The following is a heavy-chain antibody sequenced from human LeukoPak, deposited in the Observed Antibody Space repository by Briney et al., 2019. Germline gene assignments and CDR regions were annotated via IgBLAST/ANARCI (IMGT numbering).Heavy chain of an antibody. CDR1: GFTFSSYW. Sequence: GGSLRLSCAASGFTFSSYWMNWVRQAPGKGLEWVAFIRYDGSNKYYADSVKGRFTISRDNSKNTLYLQMNSLRAEDTAVYYCAKDPEYGSFPPDFDYWGQGTLVTVSS. CDR3: AKDPEYGSFPPDFDY. V-gene: IGHV3-30*02. CDR2: IRYDGSNK. J-gene: IGHJ4*02. D-gene: IGHD3-10*01.